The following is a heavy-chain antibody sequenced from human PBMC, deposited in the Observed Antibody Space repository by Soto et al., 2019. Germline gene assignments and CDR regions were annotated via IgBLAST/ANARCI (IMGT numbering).Heavy chain of an antibody. Sequence: SETLSLTCTVSGGSISSYYWSWIRQPPGKGLEWIGYIYYSGSTNYNPSLKSRVTISADTSKNQFSLKLSSVTAADTAVYYCARMKPHYYYMDVWGKGTTVTVSS. CDR2: IYYSGST. CDR1: GGSISSYY. V-gene: IGHV4-59*01. J-gene: IGHJ6*03. CDR3: ARMKPHYYYMDV.